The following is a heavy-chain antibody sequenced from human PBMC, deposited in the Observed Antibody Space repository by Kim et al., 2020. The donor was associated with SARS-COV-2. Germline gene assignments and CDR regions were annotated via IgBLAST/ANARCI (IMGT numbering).Heavy chain of an antibody. D-gene: IGHD3-10*01. CDR2: ICYDGSKK. CDR1: GFTFSSYG. J-gene: IGHJ3*02. Sequence: GGSLRLSCAASGFTFSSYGMHWVRQAPGKGLEWVAVICYDGSKKYYADSVKGRFTISRDNSKNTLYLQMNSLRAEDTAVYYCASTTIITMVSVGAFDNW. V-gene: IGHV3-33*01. CDR3: ASTTIITMVSVGAFDN.